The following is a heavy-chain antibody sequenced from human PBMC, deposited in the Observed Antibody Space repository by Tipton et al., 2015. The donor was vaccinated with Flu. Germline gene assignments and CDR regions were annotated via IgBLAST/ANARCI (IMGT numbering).Heavy chain of an antibody. CDR2: TYYRSQWFN. CDR1: GDSVSSNIAA. J-gene: IGHJ4*02. V-gene: IGHV6-1*01. Sequence: QLMQSGPEVKPSQTLSLTCAISGDSVSSNIAAWNWIRQSPSRGLEWLGRTYYRSQWFNDYAESVKSRITINSDTSKNQFSLRLNSVTPEDTAVYYCVRLNWGPDHPFDYWGQGTLVTVSS. CDR3: VRLNWGPDHPFDY. D-gene: IGHD7-27*01.